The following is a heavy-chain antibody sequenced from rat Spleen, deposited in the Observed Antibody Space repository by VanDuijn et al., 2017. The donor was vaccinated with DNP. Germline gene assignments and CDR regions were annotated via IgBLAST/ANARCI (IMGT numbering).Heavy chain of an antibody. D-gene: IGHD1-11*01. CDR3: ARGPNYGGYADYFDY. V-gene: IGHV4-2*01. CDR1: GFNFNDNW. Sequence: EVKLVESGGGLVQPGRSLKLSCAASGFNFNDNWMGWVRQAPGKGLEWIGEINKESGTIIYSPSLKDKLTISRDSAQNTLYLQMSKLGSEDTAIYYCARGPNYGGYADYFDYWGQGVTVTVSS. CDR2: INKESGTI. J-gene: IGHJ2*01.